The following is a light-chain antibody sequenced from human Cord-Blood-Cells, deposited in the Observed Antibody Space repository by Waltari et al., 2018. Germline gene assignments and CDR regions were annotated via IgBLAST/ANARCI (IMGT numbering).Light chain of an antibody. CDR1: SSDVGSYNL. J-gene: IGLJ3*02. V-gene: IGLV2-23*01. CDR3: CSYAGSSTWV. CDR2: EGS. Sequence: QSALTQPASVSGSPGQSIPISCTVTSSDVGSYNLVSWYQQYPGKAPKLMIYEGSKRPSGVSNRFSGSKSGNTASLTISGLQAEDEADYYCCSYAGSSTWVFGGGTKLTVL.